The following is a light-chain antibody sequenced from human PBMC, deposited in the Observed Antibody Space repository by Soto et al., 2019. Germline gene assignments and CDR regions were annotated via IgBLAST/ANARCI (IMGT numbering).Light chain of an antibody. CDR2: SNN. Sequence: SVLTQPPSASGTPGQRVTISCSGSSSNIGSNTVNWYQQLPGTAPKLLIYSNNQRPSGVPDRFSGSKSDTSASLAISGLQSEDEADYYCAAWDDSLNGHVVFGGGTKVTVL. J-gene: IGLJ2*01. CDR3: AAWDDSLNGHVV. CDR1: SSNIGSNT. V-gene: IGLV1-44*01.